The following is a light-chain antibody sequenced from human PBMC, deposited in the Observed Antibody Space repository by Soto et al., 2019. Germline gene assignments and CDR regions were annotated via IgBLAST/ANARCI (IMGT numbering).Light chain of an antibody. CDR3: QQFNDYPPT. CDR1: QGVSSA. J-gene: IGKJ4*01. Sequence: AIQVAQSPSSLSASLGDRVTITCRASQGVSSAFAWYKQKPGKPPKLLIYDASTLESGVPTRFSGSGSGTDFTLTISSLQPEDFATYYCQQFNDYPPTFGGGTKVELK. V-gene: IGKV1D-13*01. CDR2: DAS.